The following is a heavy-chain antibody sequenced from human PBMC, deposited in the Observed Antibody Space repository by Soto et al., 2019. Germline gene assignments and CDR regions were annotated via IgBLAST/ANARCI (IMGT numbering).Heavy chain of an antibody. CDR1: GFTFSSYS. V-gene: IGHV3-21*01. CDR2: ISSSSSYI. J-gene: IGHJ6*03. Sequence: GGSLRLSCAASGFTFSSYSMNWVRQAPGKGLEWISSISSSSSYIYYADSVKGRFTISRDNAKNSLYLQMNSLRAEDTAVYYCARVPYCSGGSCYLYYYYYYMDVWGKETTVTVSS. CDR3: ARVPYCSGGSCYLYYYYYYMDV. D-gene: IGHD2-15*01.